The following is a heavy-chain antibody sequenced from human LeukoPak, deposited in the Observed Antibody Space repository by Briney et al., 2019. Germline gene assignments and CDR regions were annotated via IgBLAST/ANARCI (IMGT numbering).Heavy chain of an antibody. D-gene: IGHD6-19*01. J-gene: IGHJ5*02. CDR3: AREGSSGWYPGGFDP. CDR2: IYYSGST. CDR1: GGSISSYY. V-gene: IGHV4-59*01. Sequence: SETLSLTCTVSGGSISSYYWSWLRQPPGKGLEWIGYIYYSGSTNYNPSLKSRVTISVDTSENQFSLKLSSVTAADTAVYYCAREGSSGWYPGGFDPWGQGTLVTVSS.